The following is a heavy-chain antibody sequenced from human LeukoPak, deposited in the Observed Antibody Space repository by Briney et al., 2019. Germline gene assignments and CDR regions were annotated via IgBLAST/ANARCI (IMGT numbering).Heavy chain of an antibody. CDR2: MNPNSGNT. V-gene: IGHV1-8*02. J-gene: IGHJ6*03. Sequence: ASVKVSCKASGYTFTGYYMHWVRQATGQGLEWMGWMNPNSGNTGYAQKFQGRVTMTRNTSIRTTNMELSSLRSEDTAVYYCARIIYDYVGGSYYMDVWGKGTTVTISS. CDR3: ARIIYDYVGGSYYMDV. D-gene: IGHD3-16*01. CDR1: GYTFTGYY.